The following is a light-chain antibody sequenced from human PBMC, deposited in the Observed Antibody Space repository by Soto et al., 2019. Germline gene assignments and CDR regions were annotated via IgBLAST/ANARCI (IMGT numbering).Light chain of an antibody. J-gene: IGKJ1*01. CDR3: QQSYSTPWT. Sequence: AIRMTQSPSSPSASTGDRVTITCRASQGISSYLAWYQQKPGKAPKLLIYAASTLQSGVPSRFSGSGSGTDFTLTISCLQSEDFATYYCQQSYSTPWTFGQVGNVDIK. V-gene: IGKV1-8*01. CDR1: QGISSY. CDR2: AAS.